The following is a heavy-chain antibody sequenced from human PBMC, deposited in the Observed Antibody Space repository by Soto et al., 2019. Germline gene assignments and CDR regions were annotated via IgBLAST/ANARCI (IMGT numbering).Heavy chain of an antibody. CDR3: ANDKKGPEY. V-gene: IGHV3-7*05. Sequence: SLRLSSAASGFRYSTYCMSSVRQAPGKGLEWVANIKQDGSDKYYVDSVKGRFTISRDNAKSSLYLQMNSLRAEVTAVYYCANDKKGPEYWGQGALVTVSS. J-gene: IGHJ4*02. CDR2: IKQDGSDK. D-gene: IGHD3-9*01. CDR1: GFRYSTYC.